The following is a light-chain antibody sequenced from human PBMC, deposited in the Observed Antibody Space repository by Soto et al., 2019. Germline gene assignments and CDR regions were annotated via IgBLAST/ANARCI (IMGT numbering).Light chain of an antibody. Sequence: DIVMTQSPDSLPVSLGERATINCKSSQSVLYSSNNKNYLAWFQQKPGQPPKLLIYWASARESGVPDRISGSGSGTDFTLTISSLQAEDVAVYYCHQYYSPPFTFGPGTKVEIK. CDR1: QSVLYSSNNKNY. CDR2: WAS. V-gene: IGKV4-1*01. CDR3: HQYYSPPFT. J-gene: IGKJ3*01.